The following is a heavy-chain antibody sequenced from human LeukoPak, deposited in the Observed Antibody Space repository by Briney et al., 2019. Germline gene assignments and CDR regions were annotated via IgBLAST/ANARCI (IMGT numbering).Heavy chain of an antibody. CDR1: GGSISSSNW. V-gene: IGHV4-4*02. CDR3: ARASKGPAADCWFDP. CDR2: IYHSGST. Sequence: PSGTLSLTCAVSGGSISSSNWWRWVRQPPGKGLEWIGEIYHSGSTNYNPSLKSRVTISVDKSKNQFSLKLSSVTAADTAVYYCARASKGPAADCWFDPWGQGTLVTVSS. D-gene: IGHD2-2*01. J-gene: IGHJ5*02.